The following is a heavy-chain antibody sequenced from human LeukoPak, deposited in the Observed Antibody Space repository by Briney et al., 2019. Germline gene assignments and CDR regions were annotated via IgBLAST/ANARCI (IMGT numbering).Heavy chain of an antibody. Sequence: VESLRLSCAASGFTFSTYWMHSVRQAPGKGLGWVSRIKSDGSTTAYADSVKGRFTISRDNSKNTLYLQMNSLRAEDTAVYYCARIIAVAPPVDWGQGTLVTVSS. J-gene: IGHJ1*01. D-gene: IGHD6-19*01. V-gene: IGHV3-74*03. CDR1: GFTFSTYW. CDR3: ARIIAVAPPVD. CDR2: IKSDGSTT.